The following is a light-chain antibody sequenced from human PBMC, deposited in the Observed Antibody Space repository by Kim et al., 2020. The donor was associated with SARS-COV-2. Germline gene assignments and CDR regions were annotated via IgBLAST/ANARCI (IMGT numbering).Light chain of an antibody. CDR2: DVT. V-gene: IGLV2-14*01. CDR3: SSYSSSSASYV. Sequence: QSALTQPASVSWSPGQSITISCTGTSGDIGGYKYVSWYQQHPGKAPKLMIYDVTKRPSGVANRFSGSKSGNTASLTISGLQAGDEADYYCSSYSSSSASYVFGTGTKVTVL. J-gene: IGLJ1*01. CDR1: SGDIGGYKY.